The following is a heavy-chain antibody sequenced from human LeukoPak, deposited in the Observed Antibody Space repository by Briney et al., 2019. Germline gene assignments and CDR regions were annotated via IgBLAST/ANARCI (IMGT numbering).Heavy chain of an antibody. CDR1: GFTVSSNY. V-gene: IGHV3-53*01. J-gene: IGHJ4*02. CDR3: ARAKPKNMVRGLIMRRETRYYFDY. D-gene: IGHD3-10*01. CDR2: IYSGGST. Sequence: GGSLRLSCAASGFTVSSNYMSWVRQAPGKGLEWVSVIYSGGSTYYADSVKGRFTISRDNSKSTLYIQMNSLRAEDTAVYYCARAKPKNMVRGLIMRRETRYYFDYWGQGTLVTVSS.